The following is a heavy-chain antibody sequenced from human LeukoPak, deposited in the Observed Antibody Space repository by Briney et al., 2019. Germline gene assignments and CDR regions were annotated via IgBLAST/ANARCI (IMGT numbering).Heavy chain of an antibody. Sequence: PGGSLRLSCAASGFSFSSQSMNWVRQAPGQGLEWVSSITSSSSYIYYADSVKGRFTISRDNAKNSLYLQMNSLRAEDTAVYYCARDYGSGSYNDAFDIWGQGTMVTVSS. CDR2: ITSSSSYI. CDR1: GFSFSSQS. CDR3: ARDYGSGSYNDAFDI. J-gene: IGHJ3*02. V-gene: IGHV3-21*01. D-gene: IGHD3-10*01.